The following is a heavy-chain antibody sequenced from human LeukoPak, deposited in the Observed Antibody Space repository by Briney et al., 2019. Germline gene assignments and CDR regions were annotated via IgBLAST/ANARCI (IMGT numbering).Heavy chain of an antibody. CDR3: ARGTIMVQGVN. V-gene: IGHV1-8*01. Sequence: ASVKVSCKASGYTFTSYDINWVRQATGQGLEWMGWMNPNSGNTGYAQKFQGRVTMARNTSISTAYMELSSPRSEDTAVYYCARGTIMVQGVNWGQGTLVTVSS. CDR1: GYTFTSYD. D-gene: IGHD3-10*01. CDR2: MNPNSGNT. J-gene: IGHJ4*02.